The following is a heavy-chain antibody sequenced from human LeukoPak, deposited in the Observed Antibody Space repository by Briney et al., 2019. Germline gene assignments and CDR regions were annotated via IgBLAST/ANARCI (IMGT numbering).Heavy chain of an antibody. CDR2: ISSNGGST. Sequence: GGSLRLSCAASGFTFSSYAMHWVRQAPGKGLEYVSAISSNGGSTYYANSVKGRFTISRDNSKNTLYLQMGSLRAEDMAVYYCARSLGRGQGTLVTVFS. D-gene: IGHD7-27*01. J-gene: IGHJ4*02. V-gene: IGHV3-64*01. CDR3: ARSLG. CDR1: GFTFSSYA.